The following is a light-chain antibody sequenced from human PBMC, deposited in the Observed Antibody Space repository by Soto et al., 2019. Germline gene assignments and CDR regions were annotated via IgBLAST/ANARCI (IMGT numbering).Light chain of an antibody. CDR1: QSVSGN. Sequence: EIVMTQSAATLSVTPGERAALSCRASQSVSGNLAWYQQTPGQAPRLLIYGASTRATGIPARFSGGGFGTEFTLTISSLKSEDFAVYYCQQYNYRPPAFGQGTRLEIK. CDR3: QQYNYRPPA. CDR2: GAS. J-gene: IGKJ5*01. V-gene: IGKV3-15*01.